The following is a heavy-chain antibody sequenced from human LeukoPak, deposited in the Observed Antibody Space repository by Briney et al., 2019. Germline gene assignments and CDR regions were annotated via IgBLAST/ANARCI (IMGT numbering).Heavy chain of an antibody. CDR3: AKVGRWELPDY. V-gene: IGHV3-23*01. J-gene: IGHJ4*02. CDR2: ISGSGGST. CDR1: GFTFSSYS. D-gene: IGHD1-26*01. Sequence: GGSLRLSCAASGFTFSSYSMNWVRQAPGKGLEWVSVISGSGGSTYYADSVKGRFTISRDDSKNTLYLQMNSLRAEDTAVYYCAKVGRWELPDYWGQGTLVTVSS.